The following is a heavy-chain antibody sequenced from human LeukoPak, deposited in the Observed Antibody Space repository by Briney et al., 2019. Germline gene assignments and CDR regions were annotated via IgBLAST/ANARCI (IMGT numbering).Heavy chain of an antibody. V-gene: IGHV4-59*01. J-gene: IGHJ4*02. CDR3: ASGYDSSSYRRFDH. Sequence: SETLSLTCTVSGGSINSYYRSWIRQPPGKGLEWIGYIYYSGSTNYNPSLKSRVTISVVTSKNQFSLKLSSVTPVDTAVYYCASGYDSSSYRRFDHWGQGTLVTVSS. CDR1: GGSINSYY. CDR2: IYYSGST. D-gene: IGHD3-22*01.